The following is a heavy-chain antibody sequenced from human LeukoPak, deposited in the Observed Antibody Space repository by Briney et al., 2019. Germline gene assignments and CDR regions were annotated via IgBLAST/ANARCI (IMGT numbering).Heavy chain of an antibody. V-gene: IGHV3-53*01. Sequence: ETLSLTCTVSGGSISSYYWSWVRQAPGKGLEWVSVIYSGGSTYYADSVKGRFTISRDNSKNTLYLQMNSLRAEDTAVYYCARARDGYSPLDYWGQGTLVTVSS. J-gene: IGHJ4*02. CDR1: GGSISSYY. CDR2: IYSGGST. D-gene: IGHD5-24*01. CDR3: ARARDGYSPLDY.